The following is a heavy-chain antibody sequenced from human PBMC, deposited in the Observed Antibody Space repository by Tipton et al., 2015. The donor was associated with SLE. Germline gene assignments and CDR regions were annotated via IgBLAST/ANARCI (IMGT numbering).Heavy chain of an antibody. D-gene: IGHD3-3*01. CDR1: GGSISSYY. CDR2: IYYSGST. Sequence: TLSLTCTVSGGSISSYYWSWIRQPPGKGLEWIGYIYYSGSTNYNPSLKSRVTISVDTSKNQFSLKLTSVTATDTAVYYCARYGGTIFGVVTYFDYWGQGTLVTVSS. CDR3: ARYGGTIFGVVTYFDY. V-gene: IGHV4-59*08. J-gene: IGHJ4*02.